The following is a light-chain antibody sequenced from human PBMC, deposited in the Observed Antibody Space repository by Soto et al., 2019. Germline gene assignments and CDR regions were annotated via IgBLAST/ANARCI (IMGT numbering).Light chain of an antibody. CDR2: GAS. CDR1: QSVSSN. V-gene: IGKV3-15*01. Sequence: EIVMTQSPATLSVSPGERATISCRASQSVSSNLAWYQQKPGKAPRLLIYGASTRATGIPARFSGSGAGTEDSLTISSLQSEDFAVYYCQQYNNWPPWTFGQGTKVEIK. CDR3: QQYNNWPPWT. J-gene: IGKJ1*01.